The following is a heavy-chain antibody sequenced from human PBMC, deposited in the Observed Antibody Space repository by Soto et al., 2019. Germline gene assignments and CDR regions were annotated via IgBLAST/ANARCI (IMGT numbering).Heavy chain of an antibody. Sequence: ASVKVSCKASGYTFTGYYMHGVRQAPGQGLEWMGWINPNSGGTNYAQKFQGRVTMTRDTSISTAYMELSRLRSDDTAVYYCARDSSTWWQQLVRLDWFDPWGQGTLVTVSS. CDR3: ARDSSTWWQQLVRLDWFDP. CDR2: INPNSGGT. V-gene: IGHV1-2*02. D-gene: IGHD6-13*01. CDR1: GYTFTGYY. J-gene: IGHJ5*02.